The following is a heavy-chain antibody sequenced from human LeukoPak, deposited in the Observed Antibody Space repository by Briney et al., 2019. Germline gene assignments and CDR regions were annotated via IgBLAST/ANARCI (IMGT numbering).Heavy chain of an antibody. CDR2: INSDGSST. CDR3: ARVRYGDYVRYFDY. J-gene: IGHJ4*02. CDR1: GFPFSSYW. Sequence: GGSLRLSCAASGFPFSSYWIHWFRQAPGKGLVWFSRINSDGSSTSYADSVKGRFTISRDNAKNTLYLQMNSLRAEDTAVYYCARVRYGDYVRYFDYWGQGTLVTVSS. D-gene: IGHD4-17*01. V-gene: IGHV3-74*01.